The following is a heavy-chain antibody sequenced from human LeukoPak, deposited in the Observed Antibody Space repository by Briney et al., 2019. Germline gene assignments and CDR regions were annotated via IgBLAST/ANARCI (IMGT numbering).Heavy chain of an antibody. Sequence: SETLSLTCAVYGGSFSDYYWSWIRQPPGKGLEWIGEIDHSGSTKYNPSLMSRVTISLDTSKNQFSLELNSVTDAETGVYLCVQVVLPGQALFDYWPQGPLLPVS. V-gene: IGHV4-34*01. J-gene: IGHJ4*02. CDR2: IDHSGST. D-gene: IGHD6-13*01. CDR3: VQVVLPGQALFDY. CDR1: GGSFSDYY.